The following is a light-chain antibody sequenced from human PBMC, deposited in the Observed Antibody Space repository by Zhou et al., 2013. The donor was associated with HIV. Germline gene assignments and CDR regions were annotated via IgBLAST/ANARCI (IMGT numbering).Light chain of an antibody. Sequence: EIVLTQSPVTLSLSPGERATLSCRASQSLNSYVAWFQQKPGQAPRLLIYDVSRRATDVPARFSGSGSGTDFTLTISSLEPEDFAVYYCQQYGSSPRTFGQGTKVEIK. V-gene: IGKV3-20*01. CDR1: QSLNSY. CDR3: QQYGSSPRT. CDR2: DVS. J-gene: IGKJ1*01.